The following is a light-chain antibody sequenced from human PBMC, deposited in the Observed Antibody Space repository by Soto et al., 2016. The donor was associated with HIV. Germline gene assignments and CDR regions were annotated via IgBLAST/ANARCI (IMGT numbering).Light chain of an antibody. J-gene: IGLJ1*01. CDR2: DDS. CDR3: QVWDSSSDHLYV. Sequence: SYELTQPPSVSVAPGKTARITCGGNYIGSKSVHWYQQKPGQAPVVVVYDDSDRPSGIPERFSGSNSGNTATLTISRVEAGDEADYYCQVWDSSSDHLYVFGTGTKVTVL. CDR1: YIGSKS. V-gene: IGLV3-21*03.